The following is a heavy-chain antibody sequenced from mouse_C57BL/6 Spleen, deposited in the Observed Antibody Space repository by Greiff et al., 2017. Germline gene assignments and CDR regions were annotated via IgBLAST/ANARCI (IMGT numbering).Heavy chain of an antibody. CDR3: TTGGKGYFDV. D-gene: IGHD1-1*02. Sequence: VHVKQSGAELVRPGASVKLSCTASGFNIKDDYMHWVKQRPEQGLEWIGWIDPENGDTEYASKFQGKATITADTSSNTAYLQLSSLTSEDTAVYYCTTGGKGYFDVWGTGTTVTVAS. J-gene: IGHJ1*03. V-gene: IGHV14-4*01. CDR2: IDPENGDT. CDR1: GFNIKDDY.